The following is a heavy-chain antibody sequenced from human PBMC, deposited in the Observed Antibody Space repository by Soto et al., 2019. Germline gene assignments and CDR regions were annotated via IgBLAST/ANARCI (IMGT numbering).Heavy chain of an antibody. Sequence: TSETLSLTCTVSGGSISSYYLSWIRQPPGKGLEWIGYIYYSGSTNYNPSLKSRVTISVDTSKNQFSLKLSSVTAADTAVYYCASHANDYGDDDAFDIWGQGTMVTVSS. CDR3: ASHANDYGDDDAFDI. CDR2: IYYSGST. D-gene: IGHD4-17*01. V-gene: IGHV4-59*01. CDR1: GGSISSYY. J-gene: IGHJ3*02.